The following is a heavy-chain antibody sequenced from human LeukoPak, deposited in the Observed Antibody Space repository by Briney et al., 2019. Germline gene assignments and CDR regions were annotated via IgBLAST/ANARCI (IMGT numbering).Heavy chain of an antibody. J-gene: IGHJ5*02. Sequence: ASVKVSCKASGYTFTGYYMHWVRQAPGQGLEWMGWINPNSGGTNYAQKFQGRVTMTRDASISTAYMELSRLRSDDTAVYYCARGLYGSGSYSNWFDPWGQGTLVTVSS. D-gene: IGHD3-10*01. CDR3: ARGLYGSGSYSNWFDP. CDR2: INPNSGGT. V-gene: IGHV1-2*02. CDR1: GYTFTGYY.